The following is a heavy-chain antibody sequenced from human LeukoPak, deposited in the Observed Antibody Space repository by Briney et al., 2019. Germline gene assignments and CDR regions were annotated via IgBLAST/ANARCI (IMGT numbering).Heavy chain of an antibody. J-gene: IGHJ4*02. V-gene: IGHV4-39*07. D-gene: IGHD4-23*01. CDR3: ARVGVDDSGNIIKYFFDY. CDR1: SGSISTSNYY. Sequence: SETLSLTCTVSSGSISTSNYYWGWVRQPPGKALEWIGNIFYSGSTYYSPSLKSRVTISLDTSRNQFSLKLNSVTAADTAVYYCARVGVDDSGNIIKYFFDYWGQGTLVTVSS. CDR2: IFYSGST.